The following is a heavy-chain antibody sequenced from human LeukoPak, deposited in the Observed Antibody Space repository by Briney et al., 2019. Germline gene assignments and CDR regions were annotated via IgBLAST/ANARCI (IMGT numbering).Heavy chain of an antibody. D-gene: IGHD1-26*01. CDR2: IKQDGSEK. V-gene: IGHV3-7*01. CDR1: GFTFSSYW. J-gene: IGHJ4*02. Sequence: GGSLRLSCAASGFTFSSYWMSWVRQAPGKGLEWVANIKQDGSEKYYVDSVKGRFTISRDKAKNSLYLQMNSLRAEDTAVYYCAISGSYYPYYFDYWGQGTLVTVSS. CDR3: AISGSYYPYYFDY.